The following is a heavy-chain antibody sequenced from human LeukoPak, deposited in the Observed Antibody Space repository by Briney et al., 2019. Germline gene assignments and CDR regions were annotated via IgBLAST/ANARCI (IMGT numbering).Heavy chain of an antibody. CDR2: IRHDGTNQ. D-gene: IGHD2-15*01. CDR1: GFTFSTYA. CDR3: VNLTPNDAYDI. J-gene: IGHJ3*02. V-gene: IGHV3-30*02. Sequence: PGGSLRLSCAASGFTFSTYAMHWVRQAPGKGLEWVAFIRHDGTNQYYADSVKGRFTISRDNSKHTLYLQMNSLRAEDTALYYCVNLTPNDAYDIWGQGTMVTVSS.